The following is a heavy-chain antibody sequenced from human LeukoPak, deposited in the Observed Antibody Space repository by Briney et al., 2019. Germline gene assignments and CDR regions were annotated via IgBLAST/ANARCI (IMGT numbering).Heavy chain of an antibody. J-gene: IGHJ4*02. V-gene: IGHV4-34*01. CDR1: GGSFSGYY. Sequence: SETLSLTCAVYGGSFSGYYWSWIRQPPGRGLEWIGEINHSGSTNYNPSLKSRVTISVDTSKNQFSLKLSSVTAADTAVYYCASGNPQYDYWGQGTLVTVSS. D-gene: IGHD2-2*01. CDR2: INHSGST. CDR3: ASGNPQYDY.